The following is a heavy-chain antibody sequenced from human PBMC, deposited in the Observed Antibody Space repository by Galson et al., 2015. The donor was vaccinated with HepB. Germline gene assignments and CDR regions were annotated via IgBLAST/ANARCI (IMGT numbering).Heavy chain of an antibody. D-gene: IGHD3-3*01. Sequence: SETLSLTCTASGGSISSYYWNWIRQPAGKGLEWIGRIYTSGSTNYNPSLKSRVTMSVDTSKNQFSLKLSSVTAADTAVYYCARDRYDFWSGYPHPDYWGQGTLVTVSS. CDR1: GGSISSYY. CDR3: ARDRYDFWSGYPHPDY. CDR2: IYTSGST. V-gene: IGHV4-4*07. J-gene: IGHJ4*02.